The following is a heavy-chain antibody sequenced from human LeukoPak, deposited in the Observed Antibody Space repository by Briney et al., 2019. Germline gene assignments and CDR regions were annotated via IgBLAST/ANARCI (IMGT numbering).Heavy chain of an antibody. V-gene: IGHV3-7*01. CDR2: IKQDGSEK. CDR1: GFTFSSYG. J-gene: IGHJ4*02. D-gene: IGHD2-15*01. Sequence: GGSLRLSCTASGFTFSSYGMSWVRQAPGKGLEWVANIKQDGSEKYYVDSVKGRFTISRDNAKNSLYLQMNSLRAEDTAVYYCARVLSGGSCYSDYWGQGTLVTVSS. CDR3: ARVLSGGSCYSDY.